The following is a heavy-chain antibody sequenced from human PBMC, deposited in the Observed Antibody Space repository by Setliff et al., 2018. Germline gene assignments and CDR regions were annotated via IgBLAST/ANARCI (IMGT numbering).Heavy chain of an antibody. J-gene: IGHJ4*02. V-gene: IGHV1-8*02. Sequence: ASVKVSCKASGYTFTGYYMHWVRQATGQGLEWMGWMNPNSGNTGYAQKFQGRVTMTRNTSISTAYMDLSSLRFEDTAVYYCARLRYSSSSSFDYWGQGTLVTVSS. D-gene: IGHD6-13*01. CDR1: GYTFTGYY. CDR3: ARLRYSSSSSFDY. CDR2: MNPNSGNT.